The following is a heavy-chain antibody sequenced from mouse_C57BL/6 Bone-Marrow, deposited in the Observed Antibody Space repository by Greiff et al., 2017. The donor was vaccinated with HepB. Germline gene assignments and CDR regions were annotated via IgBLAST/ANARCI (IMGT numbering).Heavy chain of an antibody. CDR2: IYPGDGDT. V-gene: IGHV1-82*01. CDR3: ARGYYGSSYRMDY. J-gene: IGHJ4*01. Sequence: QVQLQQSGPELVKPGASVKISCKASGYAFSSSWMNWVKQRPGKGLEWIGRIYPGDGDTNYNGKFKGKATLTADKSSSTAYMQLSSLTSEDSAVYFCARGYYGSSYRMDYWGQGTSVTVSS. D-gene: IGHD1-1*01. CDR1: GYAFSSSW.